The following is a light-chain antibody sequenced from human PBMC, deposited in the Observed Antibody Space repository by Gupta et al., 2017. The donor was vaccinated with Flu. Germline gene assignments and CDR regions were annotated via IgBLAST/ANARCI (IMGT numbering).Light chain of an antibody. J-gene: IGKJ5*01. CDR1: QSVSSY. CDR3: QQRSNWPPIT. CDR2: DAS. V-gene: IGKV3-11*01. Sequence: EIVLTHSPATLSLSPGERATLSCRPSQSVSSYLAWYQQKPGEAPRLLIYDASNRATGIPARFSGSGSGTDFTLTISSLEPEEFAVYYCQQRSNWPPITFGQGTRLEIK.